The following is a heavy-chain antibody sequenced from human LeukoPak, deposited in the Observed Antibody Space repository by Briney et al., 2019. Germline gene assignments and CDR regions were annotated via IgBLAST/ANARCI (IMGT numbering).Heavy chain of an antibody. CDR3: ARAGYCSSANCYKLDY. J-gene: IGHJ4*02. V-gene: IGHV4-34*01. Sequence: SETLSLTCAVYGGSFSGYYWSWIRQPPGKGLEWMGEINHSGGTNYYPSRKSRVSISVDTTKNQFSLKLSSVTAADTAVYYCARAGYCSSANCYKLDYWGQGTLVTVSS. CDR1: GGSFSGYY. D-gene: IGHD2-2*02. CDR2: INHSGGT.